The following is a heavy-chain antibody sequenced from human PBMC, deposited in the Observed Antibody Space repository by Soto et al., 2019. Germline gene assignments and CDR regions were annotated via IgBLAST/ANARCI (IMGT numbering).Heavy chain of an antibody. J-gene: IGHJ4*02. CDR1: GYTFTSYA. V-gene: IGHV1-3*01. CDR3: ARLSGIAVAEV. D-gene: IGHD6-19*01. Sequence: QVQLVQSGAEVKKPGASVKVSCRASGYTFTSYAMHWVRQAPGQRLEWMGWINAGNGNTKYSQKFQGRVTITRDTSASTAYMELSSLRSEDTAVYYCARLSGIAVAEVWGQGTLVTVSS. CDR2: INAGNGNT.